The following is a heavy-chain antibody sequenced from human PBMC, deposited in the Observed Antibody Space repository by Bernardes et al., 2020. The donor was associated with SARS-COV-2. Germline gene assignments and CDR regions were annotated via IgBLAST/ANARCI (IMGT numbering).Heavy chain of an antibody. D-gene: IGHD3-22*01. CDR1: GFTFSSYA. V-gene: IGHV3-30-3*01. Sequence: GGSLRLSCAASGFTFSSYAMHWVRQAPGKGLEWVAVISYDGSNKYYADSVKGRFTISRDNSKNTLYLQMNSLRAEDTAVYYCARGPRRVVVEYYYYGMDVWGQGTTVTVSS. CDR2: ISYDGSNK. CDR3: ARGPRRVVVEYYYYGMDV. J-gene: IGHJ6*02.